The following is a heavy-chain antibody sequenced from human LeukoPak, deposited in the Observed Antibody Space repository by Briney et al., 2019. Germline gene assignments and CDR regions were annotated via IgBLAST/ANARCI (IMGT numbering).Heavy chain of an antibody. CDR2: ISSSGSTT. Sequence: PGGSLRLSCAASGFTFSSYEMNWVRQAPGKGLEWVSYISSSGSTTYYADSVKGRFTISRDNSKNTLYLQMNSLRAEDTAVYYCAKDRLRYFDWLLSGSQGLPGPYDYWGQGTLVTVSS. CDR3: AKDRLRYFDWLLSGSQGLPGPYDY. D-gene: IGHD3-9*01. V-gene: IGHV3-48*03. J-gene: IGHJ4*02. CDR1: GFTFSSYE.